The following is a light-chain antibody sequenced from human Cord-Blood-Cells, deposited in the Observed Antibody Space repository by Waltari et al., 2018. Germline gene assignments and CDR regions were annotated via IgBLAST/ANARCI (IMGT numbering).Light chain of an antibody. V-gene: IGKV4-1*01. CDR1: QSVLYSTNNKNY. CDR3: QQYYSTPYS. Sequence: DIVMTQSPDALAVSLGEKAIINCKSSQSVLYSTNNKNYLAWYQQKTGQPPKLLVYWASTRESGVPDRFSGSGSGTDFTLTISSLQAEDVAVYYCQQYYSTPYSFGQGTKLEIK. CDR2: WAS. J-gene: IGKJ2*03.